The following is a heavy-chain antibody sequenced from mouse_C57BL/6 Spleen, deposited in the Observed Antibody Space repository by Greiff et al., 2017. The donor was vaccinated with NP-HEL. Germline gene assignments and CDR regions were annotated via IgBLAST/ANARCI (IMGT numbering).Heavy chain of an antibody. CDR3: ARSGYYGYYAMDY. Sequence: QVQLKQPGAELVKPGASVKMSCKASGYTFTSYWITWVKQRPGQGLEWIGDIYPGSGSTNYNEKFKSKATLTVDTSSSTAYMQLSSLTSEDSAVYYCARSGYYGYYAMDYWGQGTSVTVSS. D-gene: IGHD1-1*01. CDR1: GYTFTSYW. V-gene: IGHV1-55*01. CDR2: IYPGSGST. J-gene: IGHJ4*01.